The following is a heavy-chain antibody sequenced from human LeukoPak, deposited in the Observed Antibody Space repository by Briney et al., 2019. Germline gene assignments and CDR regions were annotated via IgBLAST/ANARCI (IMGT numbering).Heavy chain of an antibody. CDR3: ARHTDRYCSGSNCYVYYFYGLDV. CDR2: IRSKANSYVT. Sequence: GGSLRLSCAASGFTFSGSALHWVRQASGEGLEWVGCIRSKANSYVTAYAASVKGRFTISRDDSENTAYLQMNGLETDDTAVYYCARHTDRYCSGSNCYVYYFYGLDVWGQGTTVTVSS. V-gene: IGHV3-73*01. J-gene: IGHJ6*02. D-gene: IGHD2-15*01. CDR1: GFTFSGSA.